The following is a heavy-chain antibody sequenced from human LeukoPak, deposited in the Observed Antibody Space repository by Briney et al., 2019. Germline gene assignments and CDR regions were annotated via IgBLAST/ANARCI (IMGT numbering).Heavy chain of an antibody. J-gene: IGHJ4*02. V-gene: IGHV3-23*01. CDR2: ISGSGGST. Sequence: QPGRSLRLSCAASGFTFSSYGMHWVRQAPGKGLEWVSAISGSGGSTYYADSAKGRFTISRDNSKNTLYLQMNSLRAEDTAVYYCAKDLAEMATIIDYWGQGTLVTVSS. CDR3: AKDLAEMATIIDY. D-gene: IGHD5-24*01. CDR1: GFTFSSYG.